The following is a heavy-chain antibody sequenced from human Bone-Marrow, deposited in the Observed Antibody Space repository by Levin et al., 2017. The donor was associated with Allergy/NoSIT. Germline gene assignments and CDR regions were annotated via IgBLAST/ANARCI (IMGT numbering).Heavy chain of an antibody. J-gene: IGHJ5*02. CDR2: INYSGSV. D-gene: IGHD1-1*01. Sequence: SETLSLTCAVYGGSLSGYSWTWIRQSPGKGLEWIGEINYSGSVNFNPSLKSRAAMSLDTSKNQFSLTLGSVTAADTAIYYCARTTSRRGRLPSRKYTWFDPWGQGTLVSVSS. CDR3: ARTTSRRGRLPSRKYTWFDP. V-gene: IGHV4-34*01. CDR1: GGSLSGYS.